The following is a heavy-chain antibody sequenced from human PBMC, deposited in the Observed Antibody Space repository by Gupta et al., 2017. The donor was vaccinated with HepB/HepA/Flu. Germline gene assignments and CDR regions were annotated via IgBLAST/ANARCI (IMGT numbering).Heavy chain of an antibody. J-gene: IGHJ5*02. CDR3: SRTGYTYGYNWFDP. CDR2: ISYNGNS. Sequence: QLQLQESGPGLVKPSETLSLTCTVSGGSIRSSSYFWHWIRQPPGKGLEWIATISYNGNSFNNPSLKSRVTISLDTSKNQLSLKLSSVTAADTAVYYCSRTGYTYGYNWFDPWGQGTLVTVSS. D-gene: IGHD5-18*01. CDR1: GGSIRSSSYF. V-gene: IGHV4-39*01.